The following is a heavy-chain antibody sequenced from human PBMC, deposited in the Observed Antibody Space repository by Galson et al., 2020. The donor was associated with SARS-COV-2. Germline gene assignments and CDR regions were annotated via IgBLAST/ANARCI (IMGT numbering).Heavy chain of an antibody. CDR3: ATEQQMFTIQGVFDS. J-gene: IGHJ4*02. V-gene: IGHV3-23*01. D-gene: IGHD1-1*01. CDR1: GFRFSDYT. CDR2: VSASGDTT. Sequence: GRSLRLSCLASGFRFSDYTMTWVRQAPGKGLEWVSCVSASGDTTYYADSVKGRITLSRDKSRDTLYLQMNSLRAEDTAVYYCATEQQMFTIQGVFDSWGQGTLVTVSS.